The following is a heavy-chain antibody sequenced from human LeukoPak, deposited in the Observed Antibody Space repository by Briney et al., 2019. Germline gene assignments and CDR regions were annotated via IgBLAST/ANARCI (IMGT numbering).Heavy chain of an antibody. V-gene: IGHV3-30*03. CDR2: ISYDGSNK. CDR1: GFTFSSYG. D-gene: IGHD1-7*01. Sequence: PGGSLRLSCAASGFTFSSYGMHWVRQAPGKGLEWVAVISYDGSNKYYADSVKGRFTISRDNSKNTLYLQMNSLRAEDTAVYYCARDLTGTTENDYYYGMDVWGQGTTVTVSS. CDR3: ARDLTGTTENDYYYGMDV. J-gene: IGHJ6*02.